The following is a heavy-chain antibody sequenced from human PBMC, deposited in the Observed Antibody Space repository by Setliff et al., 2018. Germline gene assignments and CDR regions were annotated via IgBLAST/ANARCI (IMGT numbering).Heavy chain of an antibody. Sequence: GASVKVSCKTSGYTFNNYGVTWVRQAPGQGLEWLGWISGYDGNTKYAQNLHGRVTMTTDTSTTTAYMELRSLRSDDTAVYYCSTLVRFCTTSTCQGASASEHWGQGTLVTVSS. D-gene: IGHD2-8*01. CDR3: STLVRFCTTSTCQGASASEH. CDR2: ISGYDGNT. J-gene: IGHJ4*02. V-gene: IGHV1-18*01. CDR1: GYTFNNYG.